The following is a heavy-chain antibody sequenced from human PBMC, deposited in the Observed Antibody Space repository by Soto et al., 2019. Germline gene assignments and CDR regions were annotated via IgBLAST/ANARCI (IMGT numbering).Heavy chain of an antibody. V-gene: IGHV4-30-4*01. CDR3: GRADSSYLNWFDP. D-gene: IGHD2-2*01. CDR2: IYYSGST. CDR1: GGSIDSGDYY. J-gene: IGHJ5*02. Sequence: QVQLQESGPGLVKPSQTLSLTCTVSGGSIDSGDYYWNWIRQPPGKGLEWIGYIYYSGSTYYNPSLQRRVTISIDTPNNQFSLKMRSVTAADTAVYYCGRADSSYLNWFDPWGQGTLVTVSS.